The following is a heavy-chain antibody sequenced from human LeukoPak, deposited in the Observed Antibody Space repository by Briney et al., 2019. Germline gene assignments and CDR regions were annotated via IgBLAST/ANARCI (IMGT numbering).Heavy chain of an antibody. V-gene: IGHV1-69*13. D-gene: IGHD2-2*01. J-gene: IGHJ4*02. CDR2: IIPIFGTA. Sequence: ASVKVSCKASGGTFSSYAISWVRQAPGQGLEWMGGIIPIFGTANYAQKFQGRVTITADESTSTAYMELSSLRSEETAVYYCARVRFEQVLGYCSSTSCRKWGLYFDYWGQGTLVTVSS. CDR1: GGTFSSYA. CDR3: ARVRFEQVLGYCSSTSCRKWGLYFDY.